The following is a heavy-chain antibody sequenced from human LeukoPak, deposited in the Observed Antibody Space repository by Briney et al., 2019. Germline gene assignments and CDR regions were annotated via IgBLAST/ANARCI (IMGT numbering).Heavy chain of an antibody. CDR3: ARHDFSWWDY. V-gene: IGHV3-74*01. D-gene: IGHD6-13*01. J-gene: IGHJ4*02. Sequence: GGSLRLSCAASGFTFSSYWMHWVRQAPGKGLVWVSRINGDGSSTSYADSVKGRFTISRDNAKNTLYLQMNSLRAEDTAMYYCARHDFSWWDYWGQGTLVTVSS. CDR2: INGDGSST. CDR1: GFTFSSYW.